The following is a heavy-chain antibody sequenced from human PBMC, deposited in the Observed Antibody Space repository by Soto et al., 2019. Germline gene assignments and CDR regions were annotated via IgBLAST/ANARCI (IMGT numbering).Heavy chain of an antibody. J-gene: IGHJ6*01. Sequence: QVQLVQSGAEVKKPGASVKVSCKASGYTFTSYGISWVRQAPGQRLEWMGWISAYNGNTNYAQKFQGRVTMTTHTATSTDYMELRSLRSDDSAVYYCARGGKYITNGVCSFYGMEVWGQGTRVTVSS. D-gene: IGHD2-8*01. CDR3: ARGGKYITNGVCSFYGMEV. V-gene: IGHV1-18*01. CDR1: GYTFTSYG. CDR2: ISAYNGNT.